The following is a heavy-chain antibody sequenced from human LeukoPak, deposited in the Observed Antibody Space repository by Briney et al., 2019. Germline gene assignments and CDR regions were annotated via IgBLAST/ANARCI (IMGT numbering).Heavy chain of an antibody. CDR1: GFTFSSYS. CDR2: ISSTSSTI. D-gene: IGHD2-15*01. J-gene: IGHJ4*02. V-gene: IGHV3-48*02. CDR3: ARRITPGGYYFDY. Sequence: GGSLRLSCAASGFTFSSYSMNWVRQAPGKGLEWISYISSTSSTIYYADSVKGRFTISRDNTQNSLFLQMNSLRDEDTAVYYCARRITPGGYYFDYWGQGILVTVSS.